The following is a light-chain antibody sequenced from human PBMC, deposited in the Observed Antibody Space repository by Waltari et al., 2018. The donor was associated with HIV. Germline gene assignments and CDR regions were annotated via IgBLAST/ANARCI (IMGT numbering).Light chain of an antibody. Sequence: SYVLPQPPSVSVAPGQTASITCGANNLRSKSVHWYQQKPGQATGVFVYDDYDRPSGIPERFSGSNSDNPATPTVIRCEDGDEADYYCQVWDGNNGHQGVFGGGTKLTVL. J-gene: IGLJ3*02. V-gene: IGLV3-21*02. CDR3: QVWDGNNGHQGV. CDR1: NLRSKS. CDR2: DDY.